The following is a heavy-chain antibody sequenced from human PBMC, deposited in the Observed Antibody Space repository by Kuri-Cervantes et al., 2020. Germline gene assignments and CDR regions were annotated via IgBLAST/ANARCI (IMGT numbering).Heavy chain of an antibody. J-gene: IGHJ4*02. V-gene: IGHV3-15*01. CDR2: IKSKTDGGTT. CDR3: TTGTLGYCSGGSCYWVDY. D-gene: IGHD2-15*01. Sequence: WIRQPPGKGLEWVGRIKSKTDGGTTDYAAPVKGRFTISRDDSKNTLYLQMNSLKTEDTAVYYCTTGTLGYCSGGSCYWVDYWGQGTLVTVSS.